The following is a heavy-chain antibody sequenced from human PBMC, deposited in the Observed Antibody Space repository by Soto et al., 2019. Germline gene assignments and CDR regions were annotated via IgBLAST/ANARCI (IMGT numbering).Heavy chain of an antibody. CDR1: GYTFTSYG. J-gene: IGHJ6*02. CDR3: ARSGSYGDYYYGMDV. Sequence: ASVKVSCKASGYTFTSYGISWVRQAPGQGLEWMGWISAYNGNTNYAQKLQGRVTMTTDTSTSTAYMELSSLRSEDTAVYYCARSGSYGDYYYGMDVWGQGTTVPVS. D-gene: IGHD4-17*01. V-gene: IGHV1-18*01. CDR2: ISAYNGNT.